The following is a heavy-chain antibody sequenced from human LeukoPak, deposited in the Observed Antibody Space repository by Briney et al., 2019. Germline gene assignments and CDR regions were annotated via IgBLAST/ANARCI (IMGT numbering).Heavy chain of an antibody. D-gene: IGHD3-9*01. J-gene: IGHJ5*02. Sequence: ASVKVSCKASVYTFTSYDINWVRQATGQGLEWMGWMNPNSGNTGYAQKFQGRVTMTRNTSISTAYMELSSLRSEDTAVYYCARGAVGDILTGYPNWFDPWGQGTLVTVSS. CDR1: VYTFTSYD. CDR3: ARGAVGDILTGYPNWFDP. CDR2: MNPNSGNT. V-gene: IGHV1-8*01.